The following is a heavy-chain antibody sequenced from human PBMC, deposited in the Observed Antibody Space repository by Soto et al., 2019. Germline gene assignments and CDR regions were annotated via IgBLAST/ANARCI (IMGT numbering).Heavy chain of an antibody. Sequence: SQTLSLTCAISGDSVSSNTASWNWIRQSPSRGLEWLGRTYFRSKWYNDYAVSMKSRIIINPDTSNNQFSLQLNPVTPEDTAVYFCAKGDNLGPKTGYAFDPWGQGIMVTVSS. V-gene: IGHV6-1*01. J-gene: IGHJ5*02. D-gene: IGHD5-12*01. CDR1: GDSVSSNTAS. CDR3: AKGDNLGPKTGYAFDP. CDR2: TYFRSKWYN.